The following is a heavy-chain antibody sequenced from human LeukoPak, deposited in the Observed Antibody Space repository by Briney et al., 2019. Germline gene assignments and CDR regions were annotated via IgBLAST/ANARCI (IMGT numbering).Heavy chain of an antibody. CDR2: ISYDGSNK. D-gene: IGHD6-13*01. CDR3: ARDNDGAAAGSFDY. Sequence: GGSLRLSCAASGFTFSSYAMHWVRQAPGKGLEWVAVISYDGSNKYYADSVKGRFTTSRDNSKNTLYLQMNSLRAEDTAVYYCARDNDGAAAGSFDYWGQGTLVTVSS. J-gene: IGHJ4*02. CDR1: GFTFSSYA. V-gene: IGHV3-30-3*01.